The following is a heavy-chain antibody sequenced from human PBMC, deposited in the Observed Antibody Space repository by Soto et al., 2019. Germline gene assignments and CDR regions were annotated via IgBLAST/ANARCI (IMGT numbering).Heavy chain of an antibody. V-gene: IGHV3-33*01. CDR3: ARSYARITIFGVSDYGMDV. J-gene: IGHJ6*02. D-gene: IGHD3-3*01. Sequence: GGSLRLSCAASGFTFSSYGMHWVRQAPGKGLEWVAVIWYDGSNKYYADSVKGRFTISRDNSKNTLYLQMNSLRAEDTAVYYCARSYARITIFGVSDYGMDVWGQGTTVTVSS. CDR2: IWYDGSNK. CDR1: GFTFSSYG.